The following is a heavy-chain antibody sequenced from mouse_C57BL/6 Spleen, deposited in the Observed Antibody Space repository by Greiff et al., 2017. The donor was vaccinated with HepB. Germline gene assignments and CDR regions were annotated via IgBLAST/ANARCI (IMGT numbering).Heavy chain of an antibody. J-gene: IGHJ2*01. V-gene: IGHV1-69*01. D-gene: IGHD2-1*01. CDR3: ARSDGNIDY. Sequence: VQLQQSGAELVMPGASVKLSCKASGYTFTSYWMHWVKQRPGQGLEWIGEIDPSDSYTNYNQKFKGKSTLTVDKSSSTAYMQLSSLTSEDSAVYYCARSDGNIDYWGQGTTLTVSS. CDR2: IDPSDSYT. CDR1: GYTFTSYW.